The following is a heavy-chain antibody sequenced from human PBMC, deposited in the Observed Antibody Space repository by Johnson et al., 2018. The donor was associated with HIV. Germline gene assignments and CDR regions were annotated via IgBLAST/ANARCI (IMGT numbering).Heavy chain of an antibody. Sequence: VQLVESGGALVQRGGSLRLSCAASGFTFSNYWMSWVRQAPGKGLEWVANINQDGSEEYYVDSMEGRFTISRDNAKNSLYLQMDSLRAEDTAVYYCARDGVYSSPWDAFDIWGQGTMVTVSS. CDR3: ARDGVYSSPWDAFDI. J-gene: IGHJ3*02. V-gene: IGHV3-7*05. D-gene: IGHD6-13*01. CDR2: INQDGSEE. CDR1: GFTFSNYW.